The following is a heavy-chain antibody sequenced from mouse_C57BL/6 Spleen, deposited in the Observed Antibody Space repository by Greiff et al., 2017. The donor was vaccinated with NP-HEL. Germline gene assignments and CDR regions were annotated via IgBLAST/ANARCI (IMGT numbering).Heavy chain of an antibody. CDR2: IWTGGGT. J-gene: IGHJ2*01. CDR1: GFSLTSSA. CDR3: ARNPNSSGYLFDY. V-gene: IGHV2-9-1*01. Sequence: VQRVESGPGLVAPSQSLSITCTVSGFSLTSSAISWVRQPPGKGLEWLGVIWTGGGTHYNSALKSRLSISKDNSKSQVFLKMNSLQTDDTARYYCARNPNSSGYLFDYWGQGTTLTVSS. D-gene: IGHD3-2*02.